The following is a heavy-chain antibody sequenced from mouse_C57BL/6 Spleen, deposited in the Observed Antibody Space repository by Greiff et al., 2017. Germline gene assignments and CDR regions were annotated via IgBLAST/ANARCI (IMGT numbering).Heavy chain of an antibody. V-gene: IGHV5-6*01. Sequence: EVKLMESGGDLVKPGGSLKLSCAASGFTFSSYGMSWVRQTPDKRLEWVATISSGGSYTYYPDSVKGRFTISRDNAKNTLYLQMSSLKSEDTAMYYCAREGLDYYGSSYDWFAYWGQGTLVTVSA. J-gene: IGHJ3*01. D-gene: IGHD1-1*01. CDR2: ISSGGSYT. CDR3: AREGLDYYGSSYDWFAY. CDR1: GFTFSSYG.